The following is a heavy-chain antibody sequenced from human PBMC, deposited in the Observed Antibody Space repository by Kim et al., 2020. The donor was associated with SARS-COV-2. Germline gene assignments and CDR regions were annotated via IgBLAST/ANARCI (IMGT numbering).Heavy chain of an antibody. V-gene: IGHV3-74*01. D-gene: IGHD1-20*01. CDR2: INSDGSDT. J-gene: IGHJ4*02. CDR1: GFTFSSHW. CDR3: ARNNWVIDY. Sequence: GGSLRLSCAASGFTFSSHWMHWVRHTPGKGLVWVSRINSDGSDTSYADSVTGRFTISRDNARNTLFLQMNSLTAADTAVYYCARNNWVIDYWGQGTRVTV.